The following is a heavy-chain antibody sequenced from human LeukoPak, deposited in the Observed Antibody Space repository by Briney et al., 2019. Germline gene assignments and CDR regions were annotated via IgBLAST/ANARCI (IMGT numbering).Heavy chain of an antibody. CDR1: GFTFDDYA. CDR2: ISWNSGSI. V-gene: IGHV3-9*01. CDR3: AKDNSYDSSGYPDY. J-gene: IGHJ4*02. Sequence: GRSLRLSCAASGFTFDDYAMHWVRQAPGKGLEWVSGISWNSGSIGYADSVKGRFTISRDNAENSLYLQMNSLRAEDTALYYCAKDNSYDSSGYPDYWGQGTLVTVSS. D-gene: IGHD3-22*01.